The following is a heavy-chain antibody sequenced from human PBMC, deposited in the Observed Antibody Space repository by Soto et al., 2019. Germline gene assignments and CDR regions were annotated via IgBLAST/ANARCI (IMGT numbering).Heavy chain of an antibody. D-gene: IGHD2-8*01. CDR1: GYTFTSYW. CDR2: IYPADSDT. Sequence: GESLKISCKASGYTFTSYWIAWVRQMPGKGLEWMGVIYPADSDTRYSPSFQGQVTISADKSIGAAYLQWSGLKASDTAMYYCARHLISTSGPLGYWGQGTLVTVSS. J-gene: IGHJ4*02. CDR3: ARHLISTSGPLGY. V-gene: IGHV5-51*01.